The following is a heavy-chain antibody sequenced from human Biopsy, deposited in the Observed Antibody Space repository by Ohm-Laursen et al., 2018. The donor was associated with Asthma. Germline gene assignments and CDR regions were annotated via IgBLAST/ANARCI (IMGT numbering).Heavy chain of an antibody. J-gene: IGHJ4*02. CDR1: GLTFRNYG. CDR3: ARGTIVAGIDY. V-gene: IGHV3-30*03. D-gene: IGHD5-12*01. CDR2: ISFDRSTK. Sequence: SLRLSCAASGLTFRNYGMHWVRQAPGKGLEWVTLISFDRSTKYFAGSVKGRFTISRDNSKNTLYLQMNSLRAEDTAVYYCARGTIVAGIDYWGRGTLVTVSS.